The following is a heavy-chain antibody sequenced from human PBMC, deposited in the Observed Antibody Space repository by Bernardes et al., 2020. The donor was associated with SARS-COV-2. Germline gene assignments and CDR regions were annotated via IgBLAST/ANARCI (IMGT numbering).Heavy chain of an antibody. CDR3: ARCSSTSCYGWFDP. J-gene: IGHJ5*02. D-gene: IGHD2-2*01. V-gene: IGHV4-59*01. CDR1: GGSISSYY. CDR2: IYYSGST. Sequence: LSLTCTVSGGSISSYYWSWIRQPPGKGLEWIGYIYYSGSTNYNPSLKSRVTISVDTSKNQFSLKLSSVTAADTAVYYCARCSSTSCYGWFDPWGQGTLVTVSS.